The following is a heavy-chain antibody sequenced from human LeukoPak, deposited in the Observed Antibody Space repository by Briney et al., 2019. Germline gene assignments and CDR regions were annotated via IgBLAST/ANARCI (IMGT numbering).Heavy chain of an antibody. CDR2: TYYSGST. Sequence: SQTLSLTCTVSGGSISSGDYYWSWIRQPPGKGLEWIGYTYYSGSTYYNPSLKSRVTISVDTSKNQFSLKLSSVTAADTAVYYCARGGDTAHVDYWGQGTLVTVSS. J-gene: IGHJ4*02. CDR1: GGSISSGDYY. CDR3: ARGGDTAHVDY. D-gene: IGHD2-2*02. V-gene: IGHV4-30-4*01.